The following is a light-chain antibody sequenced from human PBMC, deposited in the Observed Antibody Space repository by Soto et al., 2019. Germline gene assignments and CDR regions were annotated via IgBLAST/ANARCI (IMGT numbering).Light chain of an antibody. CDR1: QSLLHSNGYNY. V-gene: IGKV2-28*01. CDR2: LGS. J-gene: IGKJ2*01. Sequence: DVVMTQSPLSLPVTPREPASISCRSSQSLLHSNGYNYLDWYLQKPGQSPQLLIYLGSNRDSGVPDRFSGSGSGTDFTLKISRVEAEVVGVYYCMQALQTPRYTFGQGTKLEIK. CDR3: MQALQTPRYT.